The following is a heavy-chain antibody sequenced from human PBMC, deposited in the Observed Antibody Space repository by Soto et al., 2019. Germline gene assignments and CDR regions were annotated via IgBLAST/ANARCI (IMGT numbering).Heavy chain of an antibody. D-gene: IGHD3-3*01. CDR1: GFTFSSYW. J-gene: IGHJ4*02. CDR2: IKQAGSEK. CDR3: ARDRAYYDFWSGYPNY. V-gene: IGHV3-7*03. Sequence: GGSLRLSCAASGFTFSSYWMSWVSQAPGKGLEWVANIKQAGSEKYYVDSVKGRFTISRDNAKNSLYLQMNSLRAEDTAVYYCARDRAYYDFWSGYPNYWGQGTLVTVSS.